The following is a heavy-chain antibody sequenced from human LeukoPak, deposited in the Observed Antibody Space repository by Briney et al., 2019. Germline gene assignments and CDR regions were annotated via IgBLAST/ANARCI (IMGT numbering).Heavy chain of an antibody. CDR1: GFTFSSYA. V-gene: IGHV3-23*01. Sequence: QAGGSLRLSCAASGFTFSSYAMSWVRQAPGKGREWVSAISGSGGSKYYADSVKGRFTISRDNSKNTLYLQMNSLRAEDTAVYYCAKPRLSYGPYYFDYWGQGTLVTVSS. CDR3: AKPRLSYGPYYFDY. D-gene: IGHD5-18*01. CDR2: ISGSGGSK. J-gene: IGHJ4*02.